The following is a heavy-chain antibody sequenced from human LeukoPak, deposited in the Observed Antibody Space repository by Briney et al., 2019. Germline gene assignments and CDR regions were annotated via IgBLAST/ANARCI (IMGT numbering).Heavy chain of an antibody. V-gene: IGHV3-33*01. CDR3: ARDPIYCSSTSCYYYYYYGMDV. Sequence: GGSLRLSCAASGFTFSSYGMHWVRQAPGKGLEWVAVIWYDGSNKYYADSVKGRFTISRDNSKNTPYLQMNSLRAEDTAVYYCARDPIYCSSTSCYYYYYYGMDVWGQGTTVTVSS. CDR1: GFTFSSYG. CDR2: IWYDGSNK. J-gene: IGHJ6*02. D-gene: IGHD2-2*01.